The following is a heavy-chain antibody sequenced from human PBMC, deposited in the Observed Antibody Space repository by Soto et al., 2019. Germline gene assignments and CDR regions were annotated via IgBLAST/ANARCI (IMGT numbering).Heavy chain of an antibody. CDR1: GFTFSSYW. D-gene: IGHD3-22*01. CDR3: ARAPAYYYDSSVFGY. CDR2: INSDGSST. V-gene: IGHV3-74*01. Sequence: HPGGSLRLSCAASGFTFSSYWMHWVRQAPGKGLVWVSRINSDGSSTSYADSVKGRFTISRDNAKNTLYLQMNSLRAEDTAVYYCARAPAYYYDSSVFGYWGQGTLVTVSS. J-gene: IGHJ4*02.